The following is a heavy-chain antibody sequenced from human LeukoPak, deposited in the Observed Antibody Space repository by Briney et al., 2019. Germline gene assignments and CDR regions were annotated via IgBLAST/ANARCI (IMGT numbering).Heavy chain of an antibody. CDR1: GFTFSSYG. J-gene: IGHJ4*02. V-gene: IGHV3-33*06. Sequence: GGSLRLSCAASGFTFSSYGMHWVRQAPGKGLEWVAVIWYDGSNKYYADSVKGRFTISRDNSKNTLYLQMNSLRAEDTAVYYCGKGRAQYCSSTSCYAFDYWGQGTLVTVSS. CDR3: GKGRAQYCSSTSCYAFDY. D-gene: IGHD2-2*01. CDR2: IWYDGSNK.